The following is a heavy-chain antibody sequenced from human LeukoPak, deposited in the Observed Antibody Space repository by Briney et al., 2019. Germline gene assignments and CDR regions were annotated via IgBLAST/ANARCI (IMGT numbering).Heavy chain of an antibody. CDR1: GFTFSNYA. CDR2: ISYDGSNK. J-gene: IGHJ4*02. Sequence: GGSLRLSCAAAGFTFSNYAMSWVRQAPGKGLEWVAVISYDGSNKYYADSVKGRFTISRDNSKNTLYLQMNSLRAEDTAVYYCAREDGYNYEGGSYWGQGTLVTVSS. V-gene: IGHV3-30-3*01. D-gene: IGHD5-24*01. CDR3: AREDGYNYEGGSY.